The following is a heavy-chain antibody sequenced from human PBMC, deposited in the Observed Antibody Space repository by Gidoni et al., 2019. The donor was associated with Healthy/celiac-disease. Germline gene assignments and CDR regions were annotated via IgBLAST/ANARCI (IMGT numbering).Heavy chain of an antibody. V-gene: IGHV3-11*05. CDR1: GFTFSDYY. CDR2: ISSSSSYT. CDR3: ARDLGYDFWSGYYNYWYFDL. J-gene: IGHJ2*01. D-gene: IGHD3-3*01. Sequence: QVQLVESGGGLVKPGGSLRLSCAASGFTFSDYYMSWIRQAPGKGLEWVSYISSSSSYTNYADSVKGRFTISRDNAKNSLYLKMNSLRAEDTAVYYCARDLGYDFWSGYYNYWYFDLWGRGTLVTVSS.